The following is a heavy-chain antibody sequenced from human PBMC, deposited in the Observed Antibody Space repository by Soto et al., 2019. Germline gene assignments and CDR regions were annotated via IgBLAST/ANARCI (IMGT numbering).Heavy chain of an antibody. CDR2: MYSGGST. Sequence: QVQLQESGPGLVKPSETLSLTCTVSGDSINSYYWSWIRQPAGKGLEWIGRMYSGGSTNYNPSLKSRVTMSVDTSNNQLSLTLGSVTAADTAVYCCARPMTTGWGWYFDLWGRGTLVTVSS. CDR1: GDSINSYY. J-gene: IGHJ2*01. V-gene: IGHV4-4*07. D-gene: IGHD4-17*01. CDR3: ARPMTTGWGWYFDL.